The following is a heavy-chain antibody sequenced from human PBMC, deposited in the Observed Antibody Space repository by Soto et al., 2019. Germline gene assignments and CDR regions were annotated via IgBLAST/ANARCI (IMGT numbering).Heavy chain of an antibody. CDR1: GGTFSSYA. J-gene: IGHJ4*02. CDR3: ARDLTTVGGRYFDY. CDR2: IIPIFGTA. D-gene: IGHD4-4*01. V-gene: IGHV1-69*01. Sequence: QVQLVQSGAEVKKPGSSVKVSCKASGGTFSSYAISWVRQAPGQGLEWMGGIIPIFGTANYAQKFQGRVTITADESTSTGYMELSSLRSEDTAVYYCARDLTTVGGRYFDYWGQGTLVTVSS.